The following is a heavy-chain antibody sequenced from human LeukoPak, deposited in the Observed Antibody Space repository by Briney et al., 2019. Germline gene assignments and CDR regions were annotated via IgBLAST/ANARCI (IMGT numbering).Heavy chain of an antibody. CDR3: ARDQGLLVVAGRFGY. J-gene: IGHJ4*02. CDR1: GFTFSSYS. D-gene: IGHD6-19*01. Sequence: GGSLRLSCAASGFTFSSYSMNWVRQAPGKGLEWVSSISSSSSYIYYADSVKGRFTISRDNVKNSLYLQMNSLRAEDTAVYYCARDQGLLVVAGRFGYWGQGTLVTVSS. V-gene: IGHV3-21*01. CDR2: ISSSSSYI.